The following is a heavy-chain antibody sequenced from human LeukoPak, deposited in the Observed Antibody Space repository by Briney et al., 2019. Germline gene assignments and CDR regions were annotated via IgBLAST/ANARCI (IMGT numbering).Heavy chain of an antibody. CDR3: ARAQRPYYYDSSGYYLYS. CDR2: IHHSGST. J-gene: IGHJ4*02. CDR1: GDSISSGGYY. Sequence: PSETLSLTCTVSGDSISSGGYYWHWVRQSPGKGLEWIGCIHHSGSTNYNPSLKSRVTISVDKSKNQFSLKLSSVTAADTAVYYCARAQRPYYYDSSGYYLYSWGQGTLVTVSS. V-gene: IGHV4-30-2*06. D-gene: IGHD3-22*01.